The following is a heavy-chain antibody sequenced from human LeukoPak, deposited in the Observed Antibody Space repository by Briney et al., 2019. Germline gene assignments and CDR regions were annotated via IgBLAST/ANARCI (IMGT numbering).Heavy chain of an antibody. CDR3: ARNYYDSSGYYYVALGSFDY. CDR2: IYPDDSDT. D-gene: IGHD3-22*01. CDR1: GYSFTNYW. J-gene: IGHJ4*02. V-gene: IGHV5-51*01. Sequence: PGESLKISCKGSGYSFTNYWIGWVRQMPGKGLEWMGIIYPDDSDTRYSPSFQGQVTISADKSISTAYLQWSCLKASDTAMYYCARNYYDSSGYYYVALGSFDYWGQGALVTVSS.